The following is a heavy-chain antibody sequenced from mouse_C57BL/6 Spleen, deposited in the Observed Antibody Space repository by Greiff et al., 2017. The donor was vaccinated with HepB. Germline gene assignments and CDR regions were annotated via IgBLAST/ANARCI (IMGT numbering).Heavy chain of an antibody. Sequence: QVQLKQSGAELVRPGASVTLSCKASGYTFTDYEMHWVKQTPVHGLEWIGAIDPETGGTAYNQKFKGKAILTADKSSSTAYMELRSLTSEDSAVYYCTRRGIYYGNLGYAMDYWGQGTSVTVSS. J-gene: IGHJ4*01. CDR3: TRRGIYYGNLGYAMDY. V-gene: IGHV1-15*01. D-gene: IGHD2-1*01. CDR2: IDPETGGT. CDR1: GYTFTDYE.